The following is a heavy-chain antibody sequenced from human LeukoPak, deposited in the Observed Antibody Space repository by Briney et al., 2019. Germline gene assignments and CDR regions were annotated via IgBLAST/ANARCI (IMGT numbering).Heavy chain of an antibody. V-gene: IGHV4-39*07. J-gene: IGHJ6*02. CDR3: ARVEQQLDYYYYYYGMDV. Sequence: SETLSLTCTVSGGSISSSSYYWGWIRQPPGKGLEWIGSIYYSGSTYYNPSLKSRVTISVDTSKNQFSLKLSSVTAADTAVYYCARVEQQLDYYYYYYGMDVWGQGTTVTVSS. D-gene: IGHD6-13*01. CDR2: IYYSGST. CDR1: GGSISSSSYY.